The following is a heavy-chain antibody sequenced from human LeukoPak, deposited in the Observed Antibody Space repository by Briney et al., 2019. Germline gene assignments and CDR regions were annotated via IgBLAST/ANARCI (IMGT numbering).Heavy chain of an antibody. CDR3: ARPSWRYSLAFDI. CDR1: GGSISSSSYY. V-gene: IGHV4-39*01. J-gene: IGHJ3*02. CDR2: IYYSGST. D-gene: IGHD2-15*01. Sequence: KPSETLSLTCTVSGGSISSSSYYWGWIRQPPGKGLEWIGSIYYSGSTYYNPSLKSRVTISVDTSKNQFPLKLSSVTAADTAVYYCARPSWRYSLAFDIWGQGTMVTVSS.